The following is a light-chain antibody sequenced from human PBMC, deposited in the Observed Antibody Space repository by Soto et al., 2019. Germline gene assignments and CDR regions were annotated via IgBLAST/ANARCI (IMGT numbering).Light chain of an antibody. J-gene: IGKJ1*01. CDR2: AAS. CDR1: QSISNY. V-gene: IGKV1-39*01. Sequence: DIQMTQSPSSLSASVGDRVTITCRASQSISNYLNWYQQKPGKAPNLLIYAASSLQSGVPSRFSGSGSGTEFTLTISSLQSEDFAVYYCQQYNNWPRGTFGQGTKVDIK. CDR3: QQYNNWPRGT.